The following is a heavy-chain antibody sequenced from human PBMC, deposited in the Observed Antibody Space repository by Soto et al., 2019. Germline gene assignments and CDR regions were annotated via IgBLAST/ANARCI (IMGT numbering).Heavy chain of an antibody. Sequence: ASVKVSCKSSVYTFTSYYRHWVRQAPGQGLEWMGIINPSGGSTSYAQKFQGRVTMTRDTSTSTVYMELSSLRSEDTAVYYCARGKDSSSWPAGWYFDYWGQGTLVTVSS. J-gene: IGHJ4*02. CDR2: INPSGGST. CDR1: VYTFTSYY. D-gene: IGHD6-13*01. CDR3: ARGKDSSSWPAGWYFDY. V-gene: IGHV1-46*01.